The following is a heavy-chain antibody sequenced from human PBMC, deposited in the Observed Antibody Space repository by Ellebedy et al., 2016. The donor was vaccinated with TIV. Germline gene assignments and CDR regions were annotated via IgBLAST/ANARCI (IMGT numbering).Heavy chain of an antibody. CDR2: IDWSDDK. CDR1: GGSISSSSYY. D-gene: IGHD3-10*01. V-gene: IGHV2-70*01. Sequence: LRLSXTVSGGSISSSSYYWGWIRQPPGKALEWLGLIDWSDDKYYTPSLETRLTISKDASKSQVILTLTNVDPVDTGTYFCARIRGMTYGFDVWGQGTKVTVSS. CDR3: ARIRGMTYGFDV. J-gene: IGHJ3*01.